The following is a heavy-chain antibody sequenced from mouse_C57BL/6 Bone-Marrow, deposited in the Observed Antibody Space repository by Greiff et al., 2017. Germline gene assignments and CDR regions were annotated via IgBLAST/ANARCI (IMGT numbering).Heavy chain of an antibody. J-gene: IGHJ2*01. V-gene: IGHV1-64*01. D-gene: IGHD3-1*01. CDR2: IHPNSGST. Sequence: VQLQQPGAELVKPGASVKLSCKASGYTFTSYWMHWVKQRPGQGLEWIGMIHPNSGSTNYNEKFKSKATLTVYKASSTAYMHLSSLTSEDSAVYYCAAGYYFDYWGQGTTLTGSS. CDR1: GYTFTSYW. CDR3: AAGYYFDY.